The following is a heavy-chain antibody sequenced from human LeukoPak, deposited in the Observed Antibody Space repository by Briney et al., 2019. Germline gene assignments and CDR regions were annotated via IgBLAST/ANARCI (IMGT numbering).Heavy chain of an antibody. CDR2: IHSSGTT. J-gene: IGHJ4*02. CDR3: ARHSPYYFGSGNYYPLGY. CDR1: GGSISSYY. V-gene: IGHV4-59*08. Sequence: PSETLSLTCTVSGGSISSYYWSWIRQPPGKGLEWIAYIHSSGTTNYNPSLKSRVTISVDTSRSQFSLNLNSVTAADTAVYYCARHSPYYFGSGNYYPLGYWGRGTLVTVSS. D-gene: IGHD3-10*01.